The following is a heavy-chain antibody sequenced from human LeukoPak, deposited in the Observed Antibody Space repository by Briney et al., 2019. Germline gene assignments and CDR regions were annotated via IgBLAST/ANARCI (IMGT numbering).Heavy chain of an antibody. Sequence: GGSLRLSCAASGFTFSSYAMSWVRQAPGKGLEWVSSISSSSSYIYYADSVKGRFTISRDNAKNSLYLQMNSLRAEDTAVYYCARGPYGSSGYFFEWGQGTLVTVSS. J-gene: IGHJ4*02. V-gene: IGHV3-21*01. D-gene: IGHD3-22*01. CDR1: GFTFSSYA. CDR3: ARGPYGSSGYFFE. CDR2: ISSSSSYI.